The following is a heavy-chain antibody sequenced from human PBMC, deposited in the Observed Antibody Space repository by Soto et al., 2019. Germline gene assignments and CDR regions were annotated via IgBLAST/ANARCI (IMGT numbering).Heavy chain of an antibody. V-gene: IGHV1-58*01. CDR3: AAASYYDFWSGYYRPLLD. Sequence: SVKVSCKASGFTFTSSAVQWVRQARGQRLEWIGWIVVGSGNTNYAQKSQERVTITRDMSTSTAYMELSSLRSEDTAVYYCAAASYYDFWSGYYRPLLDWGQGTLVTVSS. CDR1: GFTFTSSA. J-gene: IGHJ4*02. D-gene: IGHD3-3*01. CDR2: IVVGSGNT.